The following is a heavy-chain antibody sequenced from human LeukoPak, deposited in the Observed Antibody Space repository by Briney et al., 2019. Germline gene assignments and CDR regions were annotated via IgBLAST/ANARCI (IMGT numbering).Heavy chain of an antibody. CDR1: GGSISSSSYY. V-gene: IGHV4-39*01. Sequence: SETLSLTCTVSGGSISSSSYYWGWIRQPPGKGLEWIGSIYYSGSTYYNPSLKSRVTISVDTSKNQFSLKLSSVTAADTAVYYCARYTAMVGYFDYWGQGTLVTVSS. J-gene: IGHJ4*02. D-gene: IGHD5-18*01. CDR2: IYYSGST. CDR3: ARYTAMVGYFDY.